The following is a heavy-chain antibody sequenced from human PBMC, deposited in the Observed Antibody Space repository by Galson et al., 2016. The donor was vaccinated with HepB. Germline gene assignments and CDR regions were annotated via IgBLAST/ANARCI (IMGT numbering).Heavy chain of an antibody. Sequence: SVKVSCKASGYTFSRFGITWVRQAPGQGLEWMGWISVYKGRTNYPQEFQGRVTMTTDTSTSTAYMELRSLRSDDTAMYYCARTTTVTANSPFEYWGQGTLVTVSS. J-gene: IGHJ4*02. CDR2: ISVYKGRT. CDR1: GYTFSRFG. CDR3: ARTTTVTANSPFEY. D-gene: IGHD4-17*01. V-gene: IGHV1-18*01.